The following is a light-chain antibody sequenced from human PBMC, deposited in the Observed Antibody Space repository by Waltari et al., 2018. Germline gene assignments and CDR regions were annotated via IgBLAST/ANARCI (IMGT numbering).Light chain of an antibody. V-gene: IGLV1-44*01. CDR3: PTWDDSLNGRV. Sequence: QSVLTQPPSASGTPGQWVTIPCSGSSPNIGSNTVNWYQQLPGTAPTLLIYSNVQRPSGVPDRFSGSKSGTSASLTISGLQSEDEADYYCPTWDDSLNGRVFGGGTKLTVL. CDR1: SPNIGSNT. CDR2: SNV. J-gene: IGLJ3*02.